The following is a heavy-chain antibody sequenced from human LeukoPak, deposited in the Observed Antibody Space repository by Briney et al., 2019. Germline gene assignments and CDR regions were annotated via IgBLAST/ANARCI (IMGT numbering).Heavy chain of an antibody. CDR2: INSDGSST. J-gene: IGHJ3*02. CDR1: GFTFSSYW. V-gene: IGHV3-74*01. Sequence: SGGSLRLSCAASGFTFSSYWMHWVRQAPGKGPVWVSRINSDGSSTSYADSVKGRFTISRDNAKNTLYLQMNSLRAEDTAVYYCAPTTGDPFDIWGQGTMVTVSS. D-gene: IGHD4-17*01. CDR3: APTTGDPFDI.